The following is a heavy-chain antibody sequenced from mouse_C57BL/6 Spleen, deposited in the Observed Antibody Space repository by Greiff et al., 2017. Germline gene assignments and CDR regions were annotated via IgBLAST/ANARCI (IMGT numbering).Heavy chain of an antibody. Sequence: EVQLVESEGGLVQPGSSMKLSCTASGFTFSDYYMAWVRQVPEKGLEWVANINYDGSSTYYLDSLKSRFIISRDNAKNILYLQMSSLKSEDTATYYCAREKNYYYFDYWGQGTTLTVSS. CDR1: GFTFSDYY. CDR3: AREKNYYYFDY. D-gene: IGHD1-1*01. J-gene: IGHJ2*01. V-gene: IGHV5-16*01. CDR2: INYDGSST.